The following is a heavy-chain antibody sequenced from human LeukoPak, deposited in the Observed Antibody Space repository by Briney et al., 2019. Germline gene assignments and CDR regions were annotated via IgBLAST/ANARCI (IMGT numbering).Heavy chain of an antibody. CDR2: IGGSGSNT. CDR3: AKRVREIRGDAFDM. J-gene: IGHJ3*02. CDR1: GLTLSNYW. Sequence: PGGFLRLSCAASGLTLSNYWMHWVRQAPGKGLEWVAGIGGSGSNTDYVGSVKGRFTISRDNSKTTLYLQMNSLRAEETAVYYWAKRVREIRGDAFDMWGQGTMVTVSS. D-gene: IGHD3-10*01. V-gene: IGHV3-23*01.